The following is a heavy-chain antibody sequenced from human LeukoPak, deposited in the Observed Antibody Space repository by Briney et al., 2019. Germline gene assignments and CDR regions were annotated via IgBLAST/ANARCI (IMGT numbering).Heavy chain of an antibody. V-gene: IGHV4-59*01. CDR2: IYYSGST. J-gene: IGHJ4*02. D-gene: IGHD4-23*01. CDR3: ARVQAYGGKGYFDY. CDR1: GGSISSYY. Sequence: TSETLSLTCTVSGGSISSYYWSWIRQPPGKGLEWIGYIYYSGSTNYNPSLKSRVAISVDTSTNQFSLKLSSVTAADTAVYYCARVQAYGGKGYFDYWGQGTLATVSS.